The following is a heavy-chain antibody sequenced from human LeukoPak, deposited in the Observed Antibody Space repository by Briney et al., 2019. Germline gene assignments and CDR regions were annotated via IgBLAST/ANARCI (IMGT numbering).Heavy chain of an antibody. CDR3: ASGTRMSYQYDNSGPPDFDY. CDR1: GFTFSSYS. D-gene: IGHD3-22*01. CDR2: IGSSSSYI. J-gene: IGHJ4*02. V-gene: IGHV3-21*01. Sequence: PGGSLRLSCAASGFTFSSYSMNWVRQAPGKGLECVSSIGSSSSYIYYADSVKGRFTISRDNSKNTLYLQMNSRRAEDTAMYYCASGTRMSYQYDNSGPPDFDYWGQGTLVTVSS.